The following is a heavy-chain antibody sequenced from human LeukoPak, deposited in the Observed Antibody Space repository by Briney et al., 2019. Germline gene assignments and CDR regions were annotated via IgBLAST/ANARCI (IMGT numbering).Heavy chain of an antibody. J-gene: IGHJ4*02. V-gene: IGHV4-34*01. CDR2: INHSGST. Sequence: PSETLSLTCAVYGGSFGGYYWSWIRQPPGKGLEWIGEINHSGSTNYNPSLKSRVTISVDTSKNQFSLKLSSVTAADTAVYYCARRRGYTMVRGVIIGGFDYWGQGTLVTVSS. D-gene: IGHD3-10*01. CDR1: GGSFGGYY. CDR3: ARRRGYTMVRGVIIGGFDY.